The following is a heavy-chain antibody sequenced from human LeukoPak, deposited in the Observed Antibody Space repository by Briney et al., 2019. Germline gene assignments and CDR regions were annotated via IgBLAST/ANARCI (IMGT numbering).Heavy chain of an antibody. CDR2: IMSDGTT. CDR3: AKDGPRRDGYNDH. J-gene: IGHJ4*02. V-gene: IGHV3-74*01. D-gene: IGHD5-24*01. Sequence: PGGSLRLSCAASGFTFSSYWMHWVRQAPGKGLMWVSRIMSDGTTNYADSVRGRFTISRDNAKNTLYLQMNSLRAEDTAVYYCAKDGPRRDGYNDHWGQGTLVTVSS. CDR1: GFTFSSYW.